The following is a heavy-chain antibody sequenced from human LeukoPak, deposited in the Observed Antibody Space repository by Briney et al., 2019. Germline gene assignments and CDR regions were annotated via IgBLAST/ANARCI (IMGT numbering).Heavy chain of an antibody. J-gene: IGHJ4*02. CDR2: ISAYNGNT. Sequence: GASVKVSCKSSGYTFTSYGISWVRQDPGQGLEWMGWISAYNGNTNYAQKLQGRVTMTTDTSTSTAYMELRSLRSDDTAVYYCARVVWTIAVAGTGTYDYWGQGTLVTVSS. CDR3: ARVVWTIAVAGTGTYDY. CDR1: GYTFTSYG. V-gene: IGHV1-18*01. D-gene: IGHD6-19*01.